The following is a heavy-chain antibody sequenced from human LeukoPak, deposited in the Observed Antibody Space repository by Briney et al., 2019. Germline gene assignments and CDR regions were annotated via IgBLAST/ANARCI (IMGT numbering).Heavy chain of an antibody. CDR1: GGSISSSSYY. Sequence: SETLSLTCTVSGGSISSSSYYWGWIRQPPGKGLEWIGSIYYSGSTYYNPSLKSRVTISVDTSKNQFSLKLSSVTAADTAVYYCARGGYFDWLLLFDYWGQGTLVTVSS. CDR3: ARGGYFDWLLLFDY. CDR2: IYYSGST. D-gene: IGHD3-9*01. V-gene: IGHV4-39*07. J-gene: IGHJ4*02.